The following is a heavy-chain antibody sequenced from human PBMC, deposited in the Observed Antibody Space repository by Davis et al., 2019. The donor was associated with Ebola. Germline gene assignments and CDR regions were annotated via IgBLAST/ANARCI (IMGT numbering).Heavy chain of an antibody. Sequence: SVKVSCKASGGTFSSYAISWVRQAPGQGLEWMGGIIPIFGTANYAQKFQGRVTITADESTSTAYMELSSLRSEDTAVYYCAFMGRDTAMVTGSYGMDVWGQGTTVTVSS. CDR1: GGTFSSYA. J-gene: IGHJ6*02. D-gene: IGHD5-18*01. V-gene: IGHV1-69*13. CDR2: IIPIFGTA. CDR3: AFMGRDTAMVTGSYGMDV.